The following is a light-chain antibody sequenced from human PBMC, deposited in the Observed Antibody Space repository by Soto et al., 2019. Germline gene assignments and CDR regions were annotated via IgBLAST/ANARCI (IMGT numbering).Light chain of an antibody. V-gene: IGLV2-14*01. CDR1: SSDVGGYNY. J-gene: IGLJ1*01. CDR3: SSYTSSSTLYV. CDR2: EVS. Sequence: QSALTQPASVSGSPGQSITISCTGTSSDVGGYNYVSRYQQHPGKAPKLTIYEVSNRPSGVSNRFSGSKSGNTASLTISGLQAEDEADYNCSSYTSSSTLYVFGTGTKLTVL.